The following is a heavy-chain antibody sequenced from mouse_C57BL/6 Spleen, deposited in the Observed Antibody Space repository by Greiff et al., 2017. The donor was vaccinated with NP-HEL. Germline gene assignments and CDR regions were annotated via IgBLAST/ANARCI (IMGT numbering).Heavy chain of an antibody. CDR3: ARSGGYDVEAMDY. V-gene: IGHV1-54*01. Sequence: QVQLQQSGAELVRPGTSVKVSCKASGYAFTNYLIEWVKQRPGQGLEWIGVINPGSGGTNYKEKFKGKGTLNAEKTSSTAYMQLSSLTSEDSAVYFCARSGGYDVEAMDYWGQGTSVTVSS. CDR2: INPGSGGT. D-gene: IGHD2-14*01. J-gene: IGHJ4*01. CDR1: GYAFTNYL.